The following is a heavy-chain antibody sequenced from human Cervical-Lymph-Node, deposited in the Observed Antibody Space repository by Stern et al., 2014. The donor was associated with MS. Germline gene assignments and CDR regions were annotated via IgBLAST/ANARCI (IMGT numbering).Heavy chain of an antibody. CDR1: GFDFSHYG. Sequence: VQLVESGGGVVQPGRSLRVSCAASGFDFSHYGMNCVRQAPGKGLEWGAFLSCDVSTKSYADSVKGRFAISRDNSNDMVYLQMDSLRTEDTAVYYCAKDWEYDGDIGWYSDVWGRGTLVTVSS. CDR2: LSCDVSTK. CDR3: AKDWEYDGDIGWYSDV. J-gene: IGHJ2*01. D-gene: IGHD4-17*01. V-gene: IGHV3-30*18.